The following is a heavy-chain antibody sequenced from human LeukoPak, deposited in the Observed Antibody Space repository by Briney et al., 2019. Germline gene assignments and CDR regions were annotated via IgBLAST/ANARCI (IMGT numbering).Heavy chain of an antibody. CDR3: ARMTTGHDY. CDR2: VNHSGYT. D-gene: IGHD4-17*01. J-gene: IGHJ4*02. CDR1: GGSFSGYY. Sequence: SETLSLTCAVYGGSFSGYYWSWIRQTPGKGLEWIGEVNHSGYTNMNPSLKSRVTISVDTSKNQFSLMMTSVTAADTAVYFCARMTTGHDYWGQGILVTVSS. V-gene: IGHV4-34*01.